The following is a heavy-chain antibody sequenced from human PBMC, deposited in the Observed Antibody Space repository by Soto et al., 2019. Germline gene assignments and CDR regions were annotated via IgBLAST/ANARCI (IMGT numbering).Heavy chain of an antibody. D-gene: IGHD3-22*01. J-gene: IGHJ4*02. Sequence: QVQLQESGPGLVKPSQTLSLTCTVSGDSIGTGGYYWVWIRQHPGKGPAWIGYIHYSGNTYYNPSLKSLLTISLDTSKNQFSLHLSSVTAADTAVYYCATNHDDISGRTPLLFDSWGQGTLVTVSS. CDR3: ATNHDDISGRTPLLFDS. CDR2: IHYSGNT. CDR1: GDSIGTGGYY. V-gene: IGHV4-31*01.